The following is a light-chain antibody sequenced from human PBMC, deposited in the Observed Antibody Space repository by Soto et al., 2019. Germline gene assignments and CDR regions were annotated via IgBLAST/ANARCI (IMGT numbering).Light chain of an antibody. CDR2: GAS. CDR1: QSVSSN. J-gene: IGKJ1*01. CDR3: QQYSNWPKT. V-gene: IGKV3-15*01. Sequence: EIVMTQSPATLSVSPGETATLSCRASQSVSSNLAWYQQKPGQAPRLLIYGASTRATGIPASFSCSGSGTEFTHPISTLACEDVGVYYCQQYSNWPKTFGQGAKVDMK.